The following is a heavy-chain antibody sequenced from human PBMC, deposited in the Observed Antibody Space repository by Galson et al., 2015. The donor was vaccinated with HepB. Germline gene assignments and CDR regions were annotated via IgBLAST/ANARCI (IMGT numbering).Heavy chain of an antibody. CDR3: TRYSVAGIGKEKERFDY. CDR1: GFTFSGSA. D-gene: IGHD6-19*01. CDR2: IRSKANSYAT. Sequence: SLRLSCAASGFTFSGSAMHWVRQASGKGLEWVGRIRSKANSYATAYAASVKGRFTISRDDSKNTAYLQMNSLKTEDTAVYYCTRYSVAGIGKEKERFDYWGQGTLVTVSS. V-gene: IGHV3-73*01. J-gene: IGHJ4*02.